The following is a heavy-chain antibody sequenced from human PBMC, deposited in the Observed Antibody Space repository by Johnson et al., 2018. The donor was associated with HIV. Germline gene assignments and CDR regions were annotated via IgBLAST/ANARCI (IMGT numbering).Heavy chain of an antibody. J-gene: IGHJ3*02. Sequence: QVQLVESGGGVVRPGRSLRLSCAASGFIFSRHSIHWVRQAPGKGLEWVAVISYDGSNKYYADSVKGRFTISRDNSKNTLYLQMNSLRAEDTAVYYCARVRPKGSFDIWGQGTMVTVSS. V-gene: IGHV3-30-3*01. CDR1: GFIFSRHS. D-gene: IGHD1-1*01. CDR2: ISYDGSNK. CDR3: ARVRPKGSFDI.